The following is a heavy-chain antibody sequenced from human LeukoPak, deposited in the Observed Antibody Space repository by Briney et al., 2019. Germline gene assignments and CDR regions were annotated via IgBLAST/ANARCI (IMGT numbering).Heavy chain of an antibody. J-gene: IGHJ4*02. CDR1: GGTFSSYA. CDR3: ATLAVAGDYYFDY. V-gene: IGHV1-69*05. D-gene: IGHD6-19*01. Sequence: ASVKVSCKASGGTFSSYAISWVRQAPGQGLEWMGGIIPIFGTANYAQKFQGRVTITTDESTRTAYMELSSLRSEDTAVYYYATLAVAGDYYFDYWGQGTLVTVSS. CDR2: IIPIFGTA.